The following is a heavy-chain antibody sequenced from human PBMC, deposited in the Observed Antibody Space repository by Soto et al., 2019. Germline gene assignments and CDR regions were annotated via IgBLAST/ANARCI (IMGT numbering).Heavy chain of an antibody. D-gene: IGHD6-19*01. J-gene: IGHJ6*02. Sequence: GGSLRLSCAASGFTFDDYAMHWVRQAPGKGLEWVSGISWNSGSIGYADSVKGRFTISRDNAKNSLYLQMNSLRAEDTALYYCAKDFRTTRYSSGWQGYYYGMDVWGQGTTVTVSS. V-gene: IGHV3-9*01. CDR3: AKDFRTTRYSSGWQGYYYGMDV. CDR1: GFTFDDYA. CDR2: ISWNSGSI.